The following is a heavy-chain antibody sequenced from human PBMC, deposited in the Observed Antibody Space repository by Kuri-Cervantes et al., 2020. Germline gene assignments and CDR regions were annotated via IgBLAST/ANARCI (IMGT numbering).Heavy chain of an antibody. CDR2: IHSGRST. CDR3: AREPGGFYYFDY. V-gene: IGHV3-53*01. CDR1: GFTVSSHY. D-gene: IGHD2/OR15-2a*01. Sequence: GESLKISCSASGFTVSSHYMSWVRQAPGKGLEWVSVIHSGRSTYYGHSVKGRFTISRDNSKNTLYLQMNSLSAEDTAVYYCAREPGGFYYFDYWGQGTLVTVSS. J-gene: IGHJ4*02.